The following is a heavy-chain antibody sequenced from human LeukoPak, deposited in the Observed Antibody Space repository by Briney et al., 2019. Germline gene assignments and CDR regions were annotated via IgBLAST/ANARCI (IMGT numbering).Heavy chain of an antibody. J-gene: IGHJ3*02. CDR2: IYTSGST. CDR3: ARDRSGYGDDAFDI. V-gene: IGHV4-61*02. D-gene: IGHD5-12*01. CDR1: GRSISSGSYY. Sequence: SETLSLTCTVSGRSISSGSYYWSWIRQPAGKGLEWIGRIYTSGSTNYNPSLKSRVTISVDTSKNQFSLKLSSVTAADTAVYYCARDRSGYGDDAFDIWGQGTMVTVSS.